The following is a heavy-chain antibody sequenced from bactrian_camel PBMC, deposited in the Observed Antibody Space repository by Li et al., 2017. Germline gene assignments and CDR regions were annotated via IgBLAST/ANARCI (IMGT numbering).Heavy chain of an antibody. J-gene: IGHJ4*01. CDR3: ATTLGTWSVYEYNY. V-gene: IGHV3S40*01. Sequence: VQLVESGGGLVQPGGSLRLSCAASGFIFSSRYMTWDRQAPGKGLEWVSAINSGGGSTYYADSVKGRFTISRDNARNTLYLQLNSLKTEDTALYYCATTLGTWSVYEYNYWGQGTQVTVS. CDR2: INSGGGST. CDR1: GFIFSSRY. D-gene: IGHD6*01.